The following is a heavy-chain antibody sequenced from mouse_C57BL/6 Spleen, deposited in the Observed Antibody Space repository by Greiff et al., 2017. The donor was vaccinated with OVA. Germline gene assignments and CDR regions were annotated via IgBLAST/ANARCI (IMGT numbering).Heavy chain of an antibody. CDR1: GYTFTSYW. J-gene: IGHJ4*01. V-gene: IGHV1-72*01. CDR2: IDPNSGGT. CDR3: ARAIYYDYDLYAMDY. D-gene: IGHD2-4*01. Sequence: LQQPGASVKLSCQASGYTFTSYWMHWVKQRPGRGLEWIGRIDPNSGGTKYNEKFKSKATLTVDKPSSTAYMQLSSLTSEDSAVYYCARAIYYDYDLYAMDYWGQGTSVTVSS.